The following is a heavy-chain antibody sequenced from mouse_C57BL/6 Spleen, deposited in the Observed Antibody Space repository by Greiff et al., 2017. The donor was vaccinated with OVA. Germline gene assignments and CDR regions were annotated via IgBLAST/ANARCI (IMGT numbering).Heavy chain of an antibody. CDR1: GYTFTSYW. J-gene: IGHJ4*01. CDR3: ARMEGIYYDYDDGYAMDY. V-gene: IGHV1-72*01. CDR2: IDPNSGGT. D-gene: IGHD2-4*01. Sequence: QVQLQQPGAELVKPGASVKLSCKASGYTFTSYWMHWVKRRPGRGLGWIGRIDPNSGGTKYNEKFKSKATLTVDKPSSTAYMQLSSLTSEDSAVYYCARMEGIYYDYDDGYAMDYWGQGTSVTVSS.